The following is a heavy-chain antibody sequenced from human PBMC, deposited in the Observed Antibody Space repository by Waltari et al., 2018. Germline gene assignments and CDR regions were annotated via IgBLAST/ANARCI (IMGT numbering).Heavy chain of an antibody. CDR1: GGSISSGSYS. CDR3: AGTVEMATTHQWIGLYNWFDP. CDR2: IYTSGST. D-gene: IGHD1-1*01. J-gene: IGHJ5*02. Sequence: QVQLQESGPGLVKPSQTLSLTCTVSGGSISSGSYSWSWIRTPAGTGLAWIGRIYTSGSTNYNPSLKSRVTISVDTSKNQFSLKLSSGTAADTAVYYCAGTVEMATTHQWIGLYNWFDPWGQGTLVTVSS. V-gene: IGHV4-61*02.